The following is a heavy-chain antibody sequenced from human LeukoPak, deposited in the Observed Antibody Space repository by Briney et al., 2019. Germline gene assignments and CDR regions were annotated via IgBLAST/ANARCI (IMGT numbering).Heavy chain of an antibody. J-gene: IGHJ4*02. CDR1: GFTFSDYY. Sequence: PGGSLRLSCAASGFTFSDYYMSWIRQAPGKGLEWVSYISNSGSHTSYADSVKGRVTISRDNAKNSLSLQVNSLRADDTAVYYCARVGSIAAAGTPDYWGQGTLVTVSS. CDR2: ISNSGSHT. D-gene: IGHD6-13*01. CDR3: ARVGSIAAAGTPDY. V-gene: IGHV3-11*06.